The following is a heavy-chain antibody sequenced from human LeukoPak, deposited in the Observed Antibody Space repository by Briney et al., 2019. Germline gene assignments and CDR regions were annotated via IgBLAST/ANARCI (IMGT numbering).Heavy chain of an antibody. V-gene: IGHV4-34*01. D-gene: IGHD6-6*01. J-gene: IGHJ2*01. CDR1: GGSFSGYY. CDR2: INHSGST. CDR3: ARGALFEYSSSSGRYFDL. Sequence: PSETLSLTCAVYGGSFSGYYWSWIRQPPGKGLEWIGEINHSGSTNYNPSLKSRVTISVDTSKNQFSLKLNSVAAADTAVYYCARGALFEYSSSSGRYFDLWGRGTLVTVSS.